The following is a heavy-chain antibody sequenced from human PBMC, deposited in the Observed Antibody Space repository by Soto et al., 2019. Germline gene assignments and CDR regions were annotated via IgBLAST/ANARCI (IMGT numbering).Heavy chain of an antibody. CDR2: IYYTGST. CDR1: GGSISSYY. J-gene: IGHJ4*02. V-gene: IGHV4-59*01. D-gene: IGHD6-19*01. CDR3: ARGVDRQWADY. Sequence: ASETLSLTCTVSGGSISSYYWSWIRQPPGKGLEWIGYIYYTGSTNYNPSLKSRVTISLDTSKNQFSLKLRSITAADTAVYYCARGVDRQWADYWGQGTLVTVSS.